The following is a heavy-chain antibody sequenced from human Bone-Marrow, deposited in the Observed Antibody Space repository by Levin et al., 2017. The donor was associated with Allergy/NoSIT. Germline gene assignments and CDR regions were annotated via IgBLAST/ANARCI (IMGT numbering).Heavy chain of an antibody. Sequence: PVASVKVSCKASGGTFSSYAISWVRQAPGQGLEWMGGIIPIFGTANYAQKFQGRVTITADESTSTAYMELSSLRSEDTAVYYCAREIEEQLVGGGPFDYWGQGTLVTVSS. CDR2: IIPIFGTA. J-gene: IGHJ4*02. CDR1: GGTFSSYA. CDR3: AREIEEQLVGGGPFDY. D-gene: IGHD6-6*01. V-gene: IGHV1-69*13.